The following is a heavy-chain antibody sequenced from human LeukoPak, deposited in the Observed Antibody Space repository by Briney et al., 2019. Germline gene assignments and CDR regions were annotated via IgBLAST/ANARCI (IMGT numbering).Heavy chain of an antibody. CDR3: ARGAYCSGSRCPSAFDI. D-gene: IGHD2-15*01. V-gene: IGHV3-33*01. Sequence: GRSLRLSCAASGFTFSNYAMYWVRQAPGKGLEWVASIWYDGSNKYYADSVKGRFTISRDNSKNTLYLQMNSLRAEDTAVYYCARGAYCSGSRCPSAFDIWGQGTMVTVSS. CDR2: IWYDGSNK. J-gene: IGHJ3*02. CDR1: GFTFSNYA.